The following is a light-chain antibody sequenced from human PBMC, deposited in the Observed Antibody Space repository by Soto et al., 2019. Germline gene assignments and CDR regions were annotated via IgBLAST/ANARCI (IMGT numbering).Light chain of an antibody. J-gene: IGKJ1*01. CDR1: QSSSNY. CDR2: AAS. V-gene: IGKV1-39*01. CDR3: LQTYTTLTWT. Sequence: DIKMTQSPSSLSASVGDRVTITCRAGQSSSNYLQWYQHKSGQAPRLLVYAASSLHSGVPSRFSGSGSGTDFTLTISSLKPVDFATYYCLQTYTTLTWTFGQGTKVEI.